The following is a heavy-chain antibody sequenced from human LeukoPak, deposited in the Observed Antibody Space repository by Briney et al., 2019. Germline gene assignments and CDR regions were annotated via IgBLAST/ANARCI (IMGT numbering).Heavy chain of an antibody. Sequence: SETLSLTCTVSGGSISSYYWSWIRQPAGKGLEWIGRIYTSGSTNYNPSLKSRVTISVDTSKNQFSLKLSSVTAADTAVYYCARDRGSTGILTGYYYFDYWGQGTLVTVSS. CDR3: ARDRGSTGILTGYYYFDY. J-gene: IGHJ4*02. V-gene: IGHV4-4*07. CDR1: GGSISSYY. CDR2: IYTSGST. D-gene: IGHD3-9*01.